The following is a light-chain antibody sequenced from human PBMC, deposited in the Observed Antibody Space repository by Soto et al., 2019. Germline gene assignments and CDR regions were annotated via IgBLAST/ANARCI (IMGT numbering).Light chain of an antibody. CDR2: GAS. J-gene: IGKJ1*01. CDR1: QSVSSN. V-gene: IGKV3-15*01. CDR3: QQDNNWPPT. Sequence: EIVMTQSPATLSVSPGERATLSCRASQSVSSNLAWYQQKPGQSPRLLISGASTRATAFPARFSGSGSGTEFTLPISSLQSEDFAVYYCQQDNNWPPTFGPGTKVEIK.